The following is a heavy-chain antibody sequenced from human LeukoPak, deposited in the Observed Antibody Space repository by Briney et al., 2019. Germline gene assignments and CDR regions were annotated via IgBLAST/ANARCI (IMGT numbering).Heavy chain of an antibody. J-gene: IGHJ3*02. Sequence: SETLSLTCTVSGGSISSSSYYWGWIRQPPGKGLEWIGSIYYSGSTYYNPSLKSRVTISVDTSENQFSLKLSSVTAADTAVYYCAREAYSGSYITGFGDAFDIWGQGTMVTVSS. CDR3: AREAYSGSYITGFGDAFDI. V-gene: IGHV4-39*07. CDR1: GGSISSSSYY. D-gene: IGHD1-26*01. CDR2: IYYSGST.